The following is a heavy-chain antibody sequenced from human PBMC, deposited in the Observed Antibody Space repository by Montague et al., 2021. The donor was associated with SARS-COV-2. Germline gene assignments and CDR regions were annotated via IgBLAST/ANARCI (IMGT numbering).Heavy chain of an antibody. D-gene: IGHD4-17*01. CDR2: IYYSGNA. CDR1: GGSIRNYY. CDR3: AAHTDYYYYSLDV. Sequence: SETLSLTCAVSGGSIRNYYWSWIRQPPGRGLQWIAYIYYSGNANYNPSLKSRVTILVDTSKNQFSLKLSSVTAADTAVYYCAAHTDYYYYSLDVWGQGTTATVS. J-gene: IGHJ6*02. V-gene: IGHV4-59*08.